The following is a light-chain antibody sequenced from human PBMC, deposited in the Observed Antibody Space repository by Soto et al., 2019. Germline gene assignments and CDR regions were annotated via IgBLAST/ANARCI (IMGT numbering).Light chain of an antibody. Sequence: QLVLTQSPSASASLGASVKLTCTLSSGHSSNAIAWHQQQAEKGPRYLMKVDSDGSHSKGDGIPDRFSGSSSGAERYLTISSLQSEDEADYYCQTWDTGIQVFGGGTQLTVL. J-gene: IGLJ3*02. V-gene: IGLV4-69*01. CDR2: VDSDGSH. CDR3: QTWDTGIQV. CDR1: SGHSSNA.